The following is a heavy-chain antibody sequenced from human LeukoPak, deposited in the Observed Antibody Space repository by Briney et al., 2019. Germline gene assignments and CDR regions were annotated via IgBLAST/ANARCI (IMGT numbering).Heavy chain of an antibody. Sequence: GGSLRLSCAASGFTFSSYAMSWVRQAPGKGLEWVSAISGGGGATFYADSVKGRFTISRDNSKNTLYLQMNGLRAEDTAVYYCAKDRRGNAPRGAFDIWGQGTMVTVSS. V-gene: IGHV3-23*01. J-gene: IGHJ3*02. D-gene: IGHD1-1*01. CDR1: GFTFSSYA. CDR2: ISGGGGAT. CDR3: AKDRRGNAPRGAFDI.